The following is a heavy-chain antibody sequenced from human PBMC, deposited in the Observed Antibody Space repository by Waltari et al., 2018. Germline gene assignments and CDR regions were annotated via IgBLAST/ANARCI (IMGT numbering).Heavy chain of an antibody. CDR1: GYTFTSYD. CDR2: MNPNSGNT. J-gene: IGHJ6*03. V-gene: IGHV1-8*01. CDR3: ARGPLRHIVVVPAQYYYYYYMDV. D-gene: IGHD2-2*01. Sequence: QVQLVQSGAEVKKPGASVKVSCKASGYTFTSYDINWVRQATGQGLEWMGWMNPNSGNTGYAQKFQGRVTMTRNTSISTAYMELSSLRSEDTAVYYCARGPLRHIVVVPAQYYYYYYMDVWGKGTTVTVSS.